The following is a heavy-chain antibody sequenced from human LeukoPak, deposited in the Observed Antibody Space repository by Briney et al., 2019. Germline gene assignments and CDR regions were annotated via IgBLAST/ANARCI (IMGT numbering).Heavy chain of an antibody. CDR2: INHSGST. J-gene: IGHJ4*01. CDR1: GGSFSGHY. CDR3: ARGQWLDNY. Sequence: SETLSLTCAVYGGSFSGHYWSWIRQPPGKGLEWIGEINHSGSTNYNPSLKSRVTMSVDTSKNQFSLKLSSVTTADTGVYYCARGQWLDNYWGQEPWSPSPQ. V-gene: IGHV4-34*01. D-gene: IGHD6-19*01.